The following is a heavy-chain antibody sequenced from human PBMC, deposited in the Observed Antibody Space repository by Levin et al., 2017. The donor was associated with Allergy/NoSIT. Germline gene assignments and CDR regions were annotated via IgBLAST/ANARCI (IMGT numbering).Heavy chain of an antibody. CDR3: ARGPEDTSGIYNSGRVRIDY. J-gene: IGHJ4*02. CDR2: INHSGST. V-gene: IGHV4-34*01. D-gene: IGHD3-10*01. Sequence: SQTLSLTCAVYGGSFSGYYWSWIRQPPGKGLEWIGEINHSGSTNYNPSLKSRVTISVDTSKNQFSLKLSSVTAADTAVYYCARGPEDTSGIYNSGRVRIDYWGQGTLVTVSS. CDR1: GGSFSGYY.